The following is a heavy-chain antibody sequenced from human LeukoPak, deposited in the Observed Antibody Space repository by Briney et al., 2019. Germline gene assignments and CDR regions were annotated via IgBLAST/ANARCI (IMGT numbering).Heavy chain of an antibody. V-gene: IGHV3-23*01. CDR2: ISASGGST. Sequence: PGGSLRLSCAASGFTFSSYAMSWVRQAPGKGLEWVSAISASGGSTYYADSVKGRFTISRDNSKNTLYLQTNSLRAEDTAVYYCAGARIGYCSSTSCSLAYWGQGTLVTVSS. CDR1: GFTFSSYA. CDR3: AGARIGYCSSTSCSLAY. J-gene: IGHJ4*02. D-gene: IGHD2-2*01.